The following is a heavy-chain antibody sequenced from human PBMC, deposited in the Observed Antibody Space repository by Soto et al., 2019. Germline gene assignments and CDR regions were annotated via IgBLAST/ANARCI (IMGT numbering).Heavy chain of an antibody. CDR2: IIPIFGTA. CDR1: GGTFSSYA. J-gene: IGHJ6*02. Sequence: SVKVSCKASGGTFSSYAISWVRQAPGQGLEWMGGIIPIFGTANYAQKFQGRVTITADESTSTAYMELSSLRSEDTAVYYCARELYYYYYGMDVWGQGTTVTVSS. V-gene: IGHV1-69*13. CDR3: ARELYYYYYGMDV.